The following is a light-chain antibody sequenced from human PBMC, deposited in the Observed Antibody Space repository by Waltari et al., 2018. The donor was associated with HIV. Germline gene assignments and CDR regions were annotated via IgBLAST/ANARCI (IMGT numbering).Light chain of an antibody. CDR3: QQYNNWPPLS. J-gene: IGKJ4*01. Sequence: EIVITPSPATLSVSPGEKATLSCRASQNVNNNLPWYQQKPGQAPRLLIYGASTRATGSPARLSGSGSGTEFTLTISSLQSEDFVLYYCQQYNNWPPLSFGGGTKVEFK. CDR2: GAS. V-gene: IGKV3-15*01. CDR1: QNVNNN.